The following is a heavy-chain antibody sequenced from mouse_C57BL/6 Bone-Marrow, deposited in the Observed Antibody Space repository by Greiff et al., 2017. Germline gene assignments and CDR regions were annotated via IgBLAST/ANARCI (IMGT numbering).Heavy chain of an antibody. CDR1: GYTFTSYG. CDR3: ARSEYYGCIFAY. J-gene: IGHJ3*01. CDR2: IYPRSGNT. D-gene: IGHD1-1*01. Sequence: VQLQQSGAELARPGASVKLSCKASGYTFTSYGISWVKQRTGQGLEWIGEIYPRSGNTYYNEKFKGKATLTADKSSSTAYMELRSLTSEDSAVYYCARSEYYGCIFAYWGRGTGVTVTA. V-gene: IGHV1-81*01.